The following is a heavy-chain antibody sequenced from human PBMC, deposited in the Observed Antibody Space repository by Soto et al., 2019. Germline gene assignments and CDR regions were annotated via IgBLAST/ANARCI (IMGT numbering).Heavy chain of an antibody. CDR3: ARDFPHPLMGIFEGGYCSSTSCYDAFDI. CDR2: IWYDGSNK. D-gene: IGHD2-2*01. J-gene: IGHJ3*02. Sequence: PGGSLRLSCAASGFTFSSYGMHWVRQAPGKGLEWVAVIWYDGSNKYYADSVKGRFTISRDNSKNTLYLQMNSLRAEDTAVYYCARDFPHPLMGIFEGGYCSSTSCYDAFDIWGQGTMVTVSS. V-gene: IGHV3-33*01. CDR1: GFTFSSYG.